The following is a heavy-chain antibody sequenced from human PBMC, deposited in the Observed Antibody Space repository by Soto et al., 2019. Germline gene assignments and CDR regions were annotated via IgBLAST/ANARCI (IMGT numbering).Heavy chain of an antibody. CDR2: IYYSGST. V-gene: IGHV4-30-4*01. J-gene: IGHJ6*02. D-gene: IGHD4-17*01. CDR3: ARDSYGGNSGMDV. CDR1: CGSISSGDYY. Sequence: LSLTCTVSCGSISSGDYYWSWIRKPPGKGLEWIGYIYYSGSTYYNPSLKSRVTISVDTSKNQFSLKLSSVTAADTAVYYCARDSYGGNSGMDVWGQGTTVPVSS.